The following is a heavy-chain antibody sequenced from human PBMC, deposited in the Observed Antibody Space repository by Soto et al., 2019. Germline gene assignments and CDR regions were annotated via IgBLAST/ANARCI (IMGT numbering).Heavy chain of an antibody. V-gene: IGHV1-18*01. J-gene: IGHJ4*02. CDR1: GYTFSSYG. CDR2: ISAYNGNT. CDR3: ARTVPPIDY. D-gene: IGHD1-1*01. Sequence: QVQLVQSGAEVKKPGASVKVSCKASGYTFSSYGISWVRQAPGQGLEWMGWISAYNGNTNYAQKRQXXXTXXTGTSTSTAYMELRSLRSDVTAVYYCARTVPPIDYWRQGTLVTVSS.